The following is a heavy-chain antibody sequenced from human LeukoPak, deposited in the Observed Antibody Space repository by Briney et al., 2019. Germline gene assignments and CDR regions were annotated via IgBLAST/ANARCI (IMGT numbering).Heavy chain of an antibody. D-gene: IGHD1-26*01. Sequence: GASVKVSCKASGGTFSSYAISWVRQAPGQGLEWMGGIIPIFGTANYAQKFQGRVTIAADESTSTAYMELSSLRSEDTAVYYCAREGSYYHFDYWGQGTLVTVSS. CDR1: GGTFSSYA. CDR2: IIPIFGTA. CDR3: AREGSYYHFDY. V-gene: IGHV1-69*13. J-gene: IGHJ4*02.